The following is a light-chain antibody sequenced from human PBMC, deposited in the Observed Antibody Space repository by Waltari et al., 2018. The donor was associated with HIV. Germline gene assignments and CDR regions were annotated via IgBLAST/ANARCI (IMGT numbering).Light chain of an antibody. CDR3: NSYAGSNNWV. J-gene: IGLJ3*02. Sequence: QSALTQPPSASGSPGQSVTISCTGTSSDVGGSKSVSWYQQHPGKAPKLMIYEVNKRPAGVTDRFSCSKSSNTASMTVSGRQADDEADDYCNSYAGSNNWVFGGGTKLTVL. CDR1: SSDVGGSKS. V-gene: IGLV2-8*01. CDR2: EVN.